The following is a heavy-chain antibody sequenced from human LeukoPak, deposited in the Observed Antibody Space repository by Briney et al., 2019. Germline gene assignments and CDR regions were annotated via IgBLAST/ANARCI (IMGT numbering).Heavy chain of an antibody. CDR1: GFTFSNYA. Sequence: GGSLRLSCAASGFTFSNYAMSWVRQAPGMGLEWVSGISGSGGSTYYADSVKGRFTISRDISKNTVYLQMNSLRAEDTAVYYCAKENYDVLTAYSDYWGQGTLVTVSS. CDR2: ISGSGGST. J-gene: IGHJ4*02. D-gene: IGHD3-9*01. V-gene: IGHV3-23*01. CDR3: AKENYDVLTAYSDY.